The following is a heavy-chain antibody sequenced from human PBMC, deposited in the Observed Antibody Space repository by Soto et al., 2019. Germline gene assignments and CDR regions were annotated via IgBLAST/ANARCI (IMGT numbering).Heavy chain of an antibody. CDR2: INPSGGST. CDR3: ARDGHSSGWYRNYYYYGMDV. Sequence: QVQLVQSGAEVKKPGASVKVSCKASGYTFTSYYMHWVRQAPGQGLEWMGIINPSGGSTSYAQKFQGRVTMTWDTSTSTVYMELSSLRSEDTAVYYCARDGHSSGWYRNYYYYGMDVWGQGTTVTVSS. D-gene: IGHD6-19*01. CDR1: GYTFTSYY. J-gene: IGHJ6*02. V-gene: IGHV1-46*01.